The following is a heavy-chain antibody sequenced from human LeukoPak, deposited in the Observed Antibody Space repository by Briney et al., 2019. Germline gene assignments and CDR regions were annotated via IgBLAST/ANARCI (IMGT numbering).Heavy chain of an antibody. CDR2: IYHSGST. J-gene: IGHJ3*02. CDR1: GDSIRSSNW. D-gene: IGHD3-10*01. V-gene: IGHV4-4*02. CDR3: ASVEGFGGFLEAFDI. Sequence: SGTLSLTCAVSGDSIRSSNWWSWVRQPPGKGLEWIGEIYHSGSTNYNPSLKSRVTISVDKSKSQFSLKLTSVTAADTAVYYCASVEGFGGFLEAFDIWGQGTMVTVSS.